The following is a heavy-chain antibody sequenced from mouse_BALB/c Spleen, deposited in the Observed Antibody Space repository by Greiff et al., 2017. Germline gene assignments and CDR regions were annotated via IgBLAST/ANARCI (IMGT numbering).Heavy chain of an antibody. CDR2: ISYSGST. Sequence: EVQLVESGPGLVKPSQSLSLTCTVTGYSITSDYAWNWIRQFPGNKLEWMGYISYSGSTSYNPSLKSRISITRDTSKNQFFLQLNSVTTEDTATYYCARGGVRRGYYYAMDYWGQGTSVTVSS. J-gene: IGHJ4*01. CDR1: GYSITSDYA. CDR3: ARGGVRRGYYYAMDY. V-gene: IGHV3-2*02. D-gene: IGHD2-14*01.